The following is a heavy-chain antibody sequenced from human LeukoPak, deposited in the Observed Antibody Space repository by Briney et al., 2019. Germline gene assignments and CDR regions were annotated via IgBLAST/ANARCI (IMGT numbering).Heavy chain of an antibody. CDR3: ARSSGNIAAAGSYLLL. J-gene: IGHJ4*02. CDR1: GFTFSSYE. V-gene: IGHV3-48*03. D-gene: IGHD6-13*01. Sequence: GGSLRLSCAASGFTFSSYEMNWVRQAPGKGLERVSYISSSGSTIYYADSVKGRFTISRDNAKKSLYLQMNTLRAEDTAVYYCARSSGNIAAAGSYLLLWGQGTLVTVSS. CDR2: ISSSGSTI.